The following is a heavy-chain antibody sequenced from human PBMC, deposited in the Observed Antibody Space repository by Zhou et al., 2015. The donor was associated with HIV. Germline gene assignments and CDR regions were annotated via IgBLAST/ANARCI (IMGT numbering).Heavy chain of an antibody. V-gene: IGHV3-9*01. Sequence: EVQLVESGGTWIQPGRSLRLSCAASGFSFDDYAMYWVRQAPGKGLEWVSGISWNSGSIGYADSVKGRFTISRDNAKNSLYLQMNSLRAEDTALYYCAKDTTRYYDSSGYHYFDYWGQGTLVTVSS. CDR1: GFSFDDYA. D-gene: IGHD3-22*01. J-gene: IGHJ4*02. CDR2: ISWNSGSI. CDR3: AKDTTRYYDSSGYHYFDY.